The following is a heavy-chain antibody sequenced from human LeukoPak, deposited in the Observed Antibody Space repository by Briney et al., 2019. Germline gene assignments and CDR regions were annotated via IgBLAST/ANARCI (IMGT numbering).Heavy chain of an antibody. D-gene: IGHD1-26*01. CDR2: ISSSSSYI. CDR1: GFTFSSYS. J-gene: IGHJ4*02. V-gene: IGHV3-21*01. Sequence: PGGSLRLSCAASGFTFSSYSMNWVRQAPGKGLEWVSSISSSSSYIYYADSVKGRFTISRDNAKNSLYLQMNSLRAEDTAVYYCARVYGHLYSGSYVDYWGQGTLVTVSS. CDR3: ARVYGHLYSGSYVDY.